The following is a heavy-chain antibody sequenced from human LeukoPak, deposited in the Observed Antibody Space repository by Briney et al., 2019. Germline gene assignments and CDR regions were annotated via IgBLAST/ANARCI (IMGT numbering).Heavy chain of an antibody. Sequence: ASETLSLTCTVSSGSISSGGYYWSWIRQHPGKGLEWIGYIYYSGSTYYNPSLKSRVTISVDTSKNQFSLKLSSVTAADTAVYYCARVRIIAAAATRVDYWGQGTLVTVSS. V-gene: IGHV4-31*03. D-gene: IGHD6-13*01. CDR3: ARVRIIAAAATRVDY. CDR1: SGSISSGGYY. CDR2: IYYSGST. J-gene: IGHJ4*02.